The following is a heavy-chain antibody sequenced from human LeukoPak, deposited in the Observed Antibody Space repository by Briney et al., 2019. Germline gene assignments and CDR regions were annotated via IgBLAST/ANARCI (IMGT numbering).Heavy chain of an antibody. CDR1: GFTFSSYA. J-gene: IGHJ4*02. CDR2: ISGSGGST. D-gene: IGHD3-10*01. V-gene: IGHV3-23*01. Sequence: PGGSLRLSCAASGFTFSSYAMSWVRQAPGKGLEWVSAISGSGGSTYYADSVKGRFTISRDNSKNTLYLQMNSLRAEDTAVYYCAKDGILLWFGELYYWGQGTLVTVSS. CDR3: AKDGILLWFGELYY.